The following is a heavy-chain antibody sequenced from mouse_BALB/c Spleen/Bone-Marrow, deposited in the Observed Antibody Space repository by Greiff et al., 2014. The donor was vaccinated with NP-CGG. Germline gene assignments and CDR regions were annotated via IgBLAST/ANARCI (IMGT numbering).Heavy chain of an antibody. CDR1: GYTFTSYW. CDR2: INPSNGRT. CDR3: AGPFDY. Sequence: QVQLQQPGAELVKPGASVKLSCKASGYTFTSYWMHWVKQRPGRGLEWIGEINPSNGRTNYNEKFKSKATLTVDKSSSTAYMQLSSLTSEDSAVYYCAGPFDYWGQGTTLTVSS. J-gene: IGHJ2*01. V-gene: IGHV1S81*02.